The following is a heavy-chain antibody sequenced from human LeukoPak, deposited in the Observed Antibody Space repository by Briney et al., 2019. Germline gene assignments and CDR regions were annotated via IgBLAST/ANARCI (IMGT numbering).Heavy chain of an antibody. CDR3: ARDHRYCSSTSCYYWFDP. J-gene: IGHJ5*02. CDR2: IYNSGST. Sequence: SETLSLTCTVSGGSSVDSIRGYYWSWIRQPPGKGLEWIGYIYNSGSTNYNPSPKSRVTISVDTSRNQFSLKLSSVTAADTAVYYCARDHRYCSSTSCYYWFDPWGQGTLVTVSS. V-gene: IGHV4-61*08. CDR1: GGSSVDSIRGYY. D-gene: IGHD2-2*01.